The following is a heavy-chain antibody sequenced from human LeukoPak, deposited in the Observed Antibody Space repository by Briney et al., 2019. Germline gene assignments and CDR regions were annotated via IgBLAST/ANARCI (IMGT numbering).Heavy chain of an antibody. J-gene: IGHJ4*02. CDR3: ATARYSSGWQVSFDY. CDR1: GYTLTELS. Sequence: GASVKVSCKVSGYTLTELSMHWVRQAPGKGLEWTEGFDPSDGDTIYSQKFQGRVTMTEDPSTDTAYMELSSLRSEDTAVYYCATARYSSGWQVSFDYWGQGTLVTVSS. CDR2: FDPSDGDT. D-gene: IGHD6-19*01. V-gene: IGHV1-24*01.